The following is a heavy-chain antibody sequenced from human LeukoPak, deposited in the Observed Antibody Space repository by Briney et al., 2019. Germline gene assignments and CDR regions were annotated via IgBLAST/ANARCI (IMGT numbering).Heavy chain of an antibody. Sequence: GSLRLSCAASGFTFRTHEMNWVRQAPGKGLEWVSSISSSSSYVYYADSVKGRFTISRDNAKNSLYLQMNSLRAEDTAVYYCARAVYGFDAFDIWGQGTMVTVSS. V-gene: IGHV3-21*01. CDR1: GFTFRTHE. D-gene: IGHD4-17*01. J-gene: IGHJ3*02. CDR2: ISSSSSYV. CDR3: ARAVYGFDAFDI.